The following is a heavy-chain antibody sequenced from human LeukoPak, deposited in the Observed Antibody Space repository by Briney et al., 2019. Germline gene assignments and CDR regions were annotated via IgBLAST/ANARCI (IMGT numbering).Heavy chain of an antibody. CDR2: ISGSGTTT. D-gene: IGHD3-16*01. Sequence: GGSLRLSCAASGFTFNNYAMTWVRQTPGKGLEWVSGISGSGTTTYYADSVKGRFTISRDNSKNTLYLQMNSLRAEDTAVYYCASGGRFDFDYWGQGTLVTVSS. CDR1: GFTFNNYA. CDR3: ASGGRFDFDY. V-gene: IGHV3-23*01. J-gene: IGHJ4*02.